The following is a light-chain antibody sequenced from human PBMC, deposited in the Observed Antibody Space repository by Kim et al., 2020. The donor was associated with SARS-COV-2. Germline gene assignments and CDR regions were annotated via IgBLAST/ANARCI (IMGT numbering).Light chain of an antibody. CDR3: QHYDAYPLT. CDR2: RAS. Sequence: DIQMTQSPSTLSTSVGDRVTITCRASQSIRIYLAWYQQKPGKAPKLLIYRASRLETGVPSRFRGSGSGTEFTLTISSLQPDDSAIYYCQHYDAYPLTFGGGTKVDIK. V-gene: IGKV1-5*03. J-gene: IGKJ4*01. CDR1: QSIRIY.